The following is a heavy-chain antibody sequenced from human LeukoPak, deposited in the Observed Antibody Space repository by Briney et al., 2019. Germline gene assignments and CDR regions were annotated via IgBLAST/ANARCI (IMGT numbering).Heavy chain of an antibody. D-gene: IGHD2-15*01. CDR1: GFTFSNYA. J-gene: IGHJ4*02. CDR2: ISYDGGDE. V-gene: IGHV3-30-3*01. CDR3: AKAVGCNGGTCFLVGGDY. Sequence: PGRSLRLSCAVSGFTFSNYAMHWVRQAPGKGLEWVVVISYDGGDESYADSVKGRFTISRDNSKNTLYLQMNSLRVEDTAVYYCAKAVGCNGGTCFLVGGDYWGQGTLVTVSS.